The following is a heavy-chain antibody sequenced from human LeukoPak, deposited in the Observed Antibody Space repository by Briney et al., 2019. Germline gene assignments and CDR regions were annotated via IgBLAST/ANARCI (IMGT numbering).Heavy chain of an antibody. Sequence: SETLSLTCTVSGDSISNSYWSWIRQPAGKGLEWIGRIYTSGTTNYNPSLKSRVTMSLDTSKNQFSLNLTSVTAADTAVYYCARASSGLDYWGQGTLVTVSS. V-gene: IGHV4-4*07. J-gene: IGHJ4*02. CDR2: IYTSGTT. D-gene: IGHD6-6*01. CDR1: GDSISNSY. CDR3: ARASSGLDY.